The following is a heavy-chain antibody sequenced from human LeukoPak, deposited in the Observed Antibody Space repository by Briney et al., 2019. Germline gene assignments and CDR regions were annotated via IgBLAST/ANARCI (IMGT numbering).Heavy chain of an antibody. CDR2: TIPIFGTA. V-gene: IGHV1-69*06. CDR3: ARDGFEYYDSSGYYAWGGYFDY. D-gene: IGHD3-22*01. J-gene: IGHJ4*02. CDR1: GGTFSSYA. Sequence: SVKVSCKASGGTFSSYAISWVRQAPGQGLEWMGGTIPIFGTANYAQKFQGRVTITADKSTSTAYMELSSLRSEDTAVYYCARDGFEYYDSSGYYAWGGYFDYWGQGTLVTVSS.